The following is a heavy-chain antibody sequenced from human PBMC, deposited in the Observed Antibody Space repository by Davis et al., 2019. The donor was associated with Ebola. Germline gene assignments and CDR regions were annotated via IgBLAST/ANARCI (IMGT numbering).Heavy chain of an antibody. CDR3: ARGAFSGSYYFDY. CDR1: GYTFAIYY. D-gene: IGHD1-26*01. Sequence: ASVKVSCKASGYTFAIYYVHWVRQAPGQGLDWMGLINPSNGNTNYAQNFQGRVTVTRDTSTSTVYMELSSLRSEDTAVYYCARGAFSGSYYFDYWGQGTLVTVSS. J-gene: IGHJ4*02. CDR2: INPSNGNT. V-gene: IGHV1-46*01.